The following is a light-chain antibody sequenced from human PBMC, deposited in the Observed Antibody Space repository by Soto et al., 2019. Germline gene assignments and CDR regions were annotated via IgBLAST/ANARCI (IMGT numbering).Light chain of an antibody. J-gene: IGKJ2*01. CDR3: QHLISDCYV. CDR2: GAS. V-gene: IGKV1-9*01. Sequence: DIQLTQSPSFLSASVGDRVTITCRASQGISTYLAWYLQRPGKAPKLLIYGASTLQSGVPSRFSGSGSGTEFTLPISSLQPKDFGTYYCQHLISDCYVFGQGTKLKIK. CDR1: QGISTY.